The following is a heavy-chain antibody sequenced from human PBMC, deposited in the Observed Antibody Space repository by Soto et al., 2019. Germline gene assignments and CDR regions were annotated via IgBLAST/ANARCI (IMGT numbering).Heavy chain of an antibody. CDR2: VDYTGSYT. CDR3: AKRSGGFSEFDY. Sequence: EVQLLESGGGLVQPGGSLRLSCAASGFTFSGFAMNWVRQPPGKGLEWVSRVDYTGSYTFYAASVKGRFTISRDNSKTMVYLELNSLRAEDTAVYYCAKRSGGFSEFDYWGQGTLVIVPS. J-gene: IGHJ4*02. V-gene: IGHV3-23*01. CDR1: GFTFSGFA. D-gene: IGHD5-12*01.